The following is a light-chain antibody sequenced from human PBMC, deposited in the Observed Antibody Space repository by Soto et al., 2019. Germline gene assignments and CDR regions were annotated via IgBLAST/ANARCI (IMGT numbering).Light chain of an antibody. CDR1: QNINNW. CDR2: KAS. Sequence: DFQMTQSPSTLSASVGDRVTITCRASQNINNWLAWYQRKPGKAPKLLIYKASSLESGVPSRFSGSGSGTEFTLTINSLQPDDFATYYCQQYYGPWTFGQGTKVEIK. V-gene: IGKV1-5*03. J-gene: IGKJ1*01. CDR3: QQYYGPWT.